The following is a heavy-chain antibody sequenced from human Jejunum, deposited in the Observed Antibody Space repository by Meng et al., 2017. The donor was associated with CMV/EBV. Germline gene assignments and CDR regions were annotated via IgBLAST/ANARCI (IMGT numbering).Heavy chain of an antibody. CDR2: IRSKLYGATT. Sequence: GFTFGDYALSWVRQAPGKGLECVGFIRSKLYGATTEYAASVKGRFILSRDDSQSIAHLQMNSLNTEDTAMYYCTPWTITGITSPFDHWGQGALVTVSS. CDR1: GFTFGDYA. J-gene: IGHJ4*02. CDR3: TPWTITGITSPFDH. V-gene: IGHV3-49*04. D-gene: IGHD1/OR15-1a*01.